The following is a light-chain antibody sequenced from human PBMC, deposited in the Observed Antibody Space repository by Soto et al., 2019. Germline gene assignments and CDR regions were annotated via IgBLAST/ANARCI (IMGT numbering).Light chain of an antibody. J-gene: IGKJ5*01. CDR2: AAS. V-gene: IGKV1-39*01. CDR1: QSISSY. Sequence: DIQMTQSQSSLSASVGDRVTITCRASQSISSYLNWYQKKTGKDPKLLIYAASSLQSGVPSRFIGSGSGTNFNLTVSSLQPEDFATYDCQQKYSTTITFGQGTRLDIK. CDR3: QQKYSTTIT.